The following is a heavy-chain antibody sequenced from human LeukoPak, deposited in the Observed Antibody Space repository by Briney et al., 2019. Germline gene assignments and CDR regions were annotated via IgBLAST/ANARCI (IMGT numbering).Heavy chain of an antibody. CDR1: GGTFSSYA. V-gene: IGHV1-69*06. CDR3: ARQDRSWELLEWFDP. D-gene: IGHD1-26*01. J-gene: IGHJ5*02. Sequence: ASVKVSCKASGGTFSSYAISWVRQAPGQGLEWMGGIIPIFGTANYAQKFQGRVTITADKSTSTAYMELSSLRSEDTAVYYCARQDRSWELLEWFDPWGQGTLVTVSS. CDR2: IIPIFGTA.